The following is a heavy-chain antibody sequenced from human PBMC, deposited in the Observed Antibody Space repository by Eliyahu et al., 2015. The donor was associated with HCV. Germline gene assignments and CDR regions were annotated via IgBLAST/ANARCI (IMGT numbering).Heavy chain of an antibody. V-gene: IGHV3-48*01. Sequence: EVQLVESGGGLVQPGGSLRLSCTTSGFXFTDXDINWVRQAPGKGLGGVSYISPRDGTIFYADSVKGRFTVSSDNAKNSVFLQMSNLRVEDTAVYYCARIVVQKHYWVDPWGQGTLVTVSS. CDR1: GFXFTDXD. J-gene: IGHJ5*02. CDR2: ISPRDGTI. D-gene: IGHD2-15*01. CDR3: ARIVVQKHYWVDP.